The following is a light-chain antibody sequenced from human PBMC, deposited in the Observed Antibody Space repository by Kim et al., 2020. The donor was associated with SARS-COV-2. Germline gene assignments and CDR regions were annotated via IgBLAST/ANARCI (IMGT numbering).Light chain of an antibody. V-gene: IGLV3-21*04. Sequence: SYELTQPPSVSVTPGKTARITCGGSNIGTKSVQWYQQKPGQAPVLVIYYDSDRPSGIPERFSGSNSEDTATLTISWVEAGDEADYFCQVWDRRSHHWVFG. CDR1: NIGTKS. CDR3: QVWDRRSHHWV. J-gene: IGLJ3*02. CDR2: YDS.